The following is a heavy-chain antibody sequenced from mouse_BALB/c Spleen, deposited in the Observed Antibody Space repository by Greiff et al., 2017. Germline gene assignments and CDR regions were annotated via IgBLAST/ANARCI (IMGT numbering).Heavy chain of an antibody. CDR2: ISSGGSYT. D-gene: IGHD2-3*01. J-gene: IGHJ1*01. CDR1: GFTFSSYA. CDR3: ARDDDGYFHWYFDV. Sequence: EVHLVESGGGLVKPGGSLKLSCAASGFTFSSYAMSWVRQSPEKRLEWVAEISSGGSYTYYPDTVTGRFTISRDNAKNTLYLEMSSLRSEDTAMYYCARDDDGYFHWYFDVWGAGTTVTVSS. V-gene: IGHV5-9-4*01.